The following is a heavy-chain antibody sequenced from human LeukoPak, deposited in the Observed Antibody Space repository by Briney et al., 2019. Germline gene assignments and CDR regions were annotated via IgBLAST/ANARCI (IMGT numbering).Heavy chain of an antibody. CDR3: AKTTVVVPAATHYFDY. CDR1: GFTFSSYA. D-gene: IGHD2-2*01. Sequence: GGSLRLSCAASGFTFSSYAMSWVRQAPGKGLEWVSAISGSGGSTYYADSVKGRFTNSRDNSKNTLYLQMNSLRAEDTAVYYCAKTTVVVPAATHYFDYWGQGTLVTVSS. V-gene: IGHV3-23*01. CDR2: ISGSGGST. J-gene: IGHJ4*02.